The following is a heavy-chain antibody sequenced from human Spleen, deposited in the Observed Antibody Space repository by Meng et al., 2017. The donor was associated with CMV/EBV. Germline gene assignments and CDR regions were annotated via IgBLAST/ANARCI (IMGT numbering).Heavy chain of an antibody. CDR3: ARDRLRFLEWLPRDYYYYGMDV. CDR2: IYHSGST. J-gene: IGHJ6*02. D-gene: IGHD3-3*01. V-gene: IGHV4-39*07. Sequence: GSLRLSCTVSGGSISPTNYYWGWIRQPPGKGLEWIGSIYHSGSTYYNPSLKSRVTISVDTSKNQFSLKLSSVTAADTAVYYCARDRLRFLEWLPRDYYYYGMDVWGQGTTVTVSS. CDR1: GGSISPTNYY.